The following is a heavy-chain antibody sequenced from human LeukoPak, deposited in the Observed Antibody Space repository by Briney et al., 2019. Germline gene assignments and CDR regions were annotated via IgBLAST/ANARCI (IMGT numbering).Heavy chain of an antibody. CDR1: GFTVSSNY. V-gene: IGHV3-11*01. D-gene: IGHD3-9*01. CDR3: ARDLDHYDILTGPIYGGEDYYYGMDV. CDR2: ISSSGSTI. Sequence: GGSLRLSCAASGFTVSSNYMSWVRQAPGKGLEWVSYISSSGSTIYYADSVKGRFTISRDNAKNSLYLQMNSLRAEDTAVYYCARDLDHYDILTGPIYGGEDYYYGMDVWGQGTTVTVSS. J-gene: IGHJ6*02.